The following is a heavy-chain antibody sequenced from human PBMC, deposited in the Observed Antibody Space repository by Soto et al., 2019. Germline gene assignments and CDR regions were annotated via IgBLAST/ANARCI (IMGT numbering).Heavy chain of an antibody. D-gene: IGHD2-15*01. V-gene: IGHV4-39*01. J-gene: IGHJ5*02. CDR1: GGSISDISYC. CDR2: MFYSGAT. CDR3: ARHKSGSDWLDP. Sequence: WETLSLTCTVSGGSISDISYCWGWIRQPPGKGLQWIGCMFYSGATYYNPSLKNRVTLSVDTSNNEFSLKLVSVTAPDTAVCYCARHKSGSDWLDPWGQGTLVTVSS.